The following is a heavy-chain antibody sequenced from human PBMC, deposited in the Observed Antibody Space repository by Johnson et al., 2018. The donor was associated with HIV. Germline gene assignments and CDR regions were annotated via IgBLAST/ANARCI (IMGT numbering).Heavy chain of an antibody. J-gene: IGHJ3*02. CDR1: GFTFSSYW. CDR3: ARGGKRVMAAFDI. V-gene: IGHV3-7*01. Sequence: MQLVESGGGLVQPGGSLRLSCAASGFTFSSYWMSWVRQAPGKGLEWVANIKQDGSEKYYVEYVKGRFTISRDNAKNSLYLQMNSLRAEDTAVYYCARGGKRVMAAFDIWGQGTMVTISS. CDR2: IKQDGSEK. D-gene: IGHD3-16*01.